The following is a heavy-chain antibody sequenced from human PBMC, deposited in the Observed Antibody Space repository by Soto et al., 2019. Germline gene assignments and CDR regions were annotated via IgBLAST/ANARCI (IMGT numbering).Heavy chain of an antibody. Sequence: SETLSLTCTVSGGSVSSFHWSWIRQSPGKGLEWIGYVFYTGNTKYNPALKRRVTISVDTSKKQFSLKLSSVSAADTGLYYCARSYSGTFYGYDVWGQGILVTVSS. CDR3: ARSYSGTFYGYDV. D-gene: IGHD1-26*01. V-gene: IGHV4-59*02. J-gene: IGHJ4*02. CDR2: VFYTGNT. CDR1: GGSVSSFH.